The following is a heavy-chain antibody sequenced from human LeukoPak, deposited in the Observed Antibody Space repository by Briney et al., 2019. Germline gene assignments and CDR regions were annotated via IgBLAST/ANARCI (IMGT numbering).Heavy chain of an antibody. CDR2: INPNSGGT. D-gene: IGHD1-26*01. V-gene: IGHV1-2*02. Sequence: ASVKVSCKASGYTFTGYYMHWVRQAPGQGLEWMGWINPNSGGTNYAQKFRGRVTMTRDTSISTAYMELSRLRSDDTAVYYCARDAVGSLYRYYYYYMDVWGKGTTVTISS. J-gene: IGHJ6*03. CDR1: GYTFTGYY. CDR3: ARDAVGSLYRYYYYYMDV.